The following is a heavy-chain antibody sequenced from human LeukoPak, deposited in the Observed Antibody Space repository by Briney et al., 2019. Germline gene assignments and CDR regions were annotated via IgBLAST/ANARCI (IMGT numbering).Heavy chain of an antibody. J-gene: IGHJ4*02. CDR1: GGSISSYY. V-gene: IGHV4-59*08. D-gene: IGHD1-26*01. Sequence: TSETLSLTCTVSGGSISSYYWSWIRQPPGKGLEWIGYIYYSGSTNYNPSLKSRVTISVDTSKNQFSLNLSSVTAADTAVYYCARHRSGSYYGYYFDYWGQGTLVTVSS. CDR3: ARHRSGSYYGYYFDY. CDR2: IYYSGST.